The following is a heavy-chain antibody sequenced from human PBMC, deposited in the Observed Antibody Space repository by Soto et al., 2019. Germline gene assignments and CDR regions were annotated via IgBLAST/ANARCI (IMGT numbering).Heavy chain of an antibody. CDR2: IYYSGST. CDR1: GGSISSYY. Sequence: PSETLSLTCTVSGGSISSYYWSWIRQPPGKGLEWIGYIYYSGSTNYNPSLKSRVTISVDTSKNQFSLKLSSVTAADTAVYYCARQGDYIWGSYRHFDYWGQGTLVTVSS. CDR3: ARQGDYIWGSYRHFDY. D-gene: IGHD3-16*02. J-gene: IGHJ4*02. V-gene: IGHV4-59*08.